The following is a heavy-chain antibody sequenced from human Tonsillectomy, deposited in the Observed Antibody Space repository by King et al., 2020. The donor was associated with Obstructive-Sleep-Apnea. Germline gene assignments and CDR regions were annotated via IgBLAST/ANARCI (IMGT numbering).Heavy chain of an antibody. CDR3: AGVIAYCGGDCYSFDY. D-gene: IGHD2-21*02. V-gene: IGHV4-59*01. Sequence: VQLQESGPGLVKPSETLSLTCTVSGGSISGYYWNWIRQPPGKGLEWIGYVSNSGSTNYNPSLRGRVTISVDKSKNQFSLTLNSVTAADTAVYYCAGVIAYCGGDCYSFDYWGQGTLVTVSS. CDR2: VSNSGST. CDR1: GGSISGYY. J-gene: IGHJ4*02.